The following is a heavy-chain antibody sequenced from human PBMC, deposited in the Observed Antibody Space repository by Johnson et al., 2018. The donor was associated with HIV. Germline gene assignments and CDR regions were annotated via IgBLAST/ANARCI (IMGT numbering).Heavy chain of an antibody. J-gene: IGHJ3*02. CDR2: TTPSGGGT. Sequence: VQLVESGGHLVQPGGSLRLSCAASGFTFSSYAMSWVRQAPGKGLEWVSATTPSGGGTYYADSVKGRFTISRDNSKNTLFLQMNSLRAEDTAVYFCAKAFSTFHDAFDIWGQGTMVTVSS. CDR1: GFTFSSYA. V-gene: IGHV3-23*04. D-gene: IGHD2/OR15-2a*01. CDR3: AKAFSTFHDAFDI.